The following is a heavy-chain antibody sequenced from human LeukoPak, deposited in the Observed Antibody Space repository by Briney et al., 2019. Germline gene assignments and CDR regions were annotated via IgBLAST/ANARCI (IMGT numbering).Heavy chain of an antibody. CDR2: IHYSGST. Sequence: PSETLSLTCTVSGVSITNYYWTWIRQPPGKGLEWIGYIHYSGSTNYNPSLKSRVTISVDTSKNQFSLKLSSVTAADTAVYYCARGVTIFGVVPRGFDPWGQGTLVTVSS. J-gene: IGHJ5*02. CDR3: ARGVTIFGVVPRGFDP. D-gene: IGHD3-3*01. CDR1: GVSITNYY. V-gene: IGHV4-59*01.